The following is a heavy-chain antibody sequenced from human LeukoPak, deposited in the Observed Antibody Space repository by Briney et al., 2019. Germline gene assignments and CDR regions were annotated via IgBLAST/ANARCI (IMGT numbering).Heavy chain of an antibody. J-gene: IGHJ4*02. D-gene: IGHD5-18*01. CDR3: ASQRGYTYGFDY. V-gene: IGHV4-59*01. CDR2: IYYSGIP. CDR1: GGSFSSYY. Sequence: PSETLSLTCTVSGGSFSSYYWTWIRQPPGKGLEWIGHIYYSGIPNYNPSLQSRFTISVDPSKNQVSLKLISVPTADTAVYYCASQRGYTYGFDYWAQRTLVTVSA.